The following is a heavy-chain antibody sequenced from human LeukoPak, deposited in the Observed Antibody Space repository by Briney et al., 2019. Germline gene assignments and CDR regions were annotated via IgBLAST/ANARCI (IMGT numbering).Heavy chain of an antibody. CDR3: ARGTFYDFWSGDSDY. Sequence: EASVKVSCKTSGYTFTGYYIHWVRQAPGQGLEWMGRINPTSGDTNYAQKFQGRVTMTRDTSISTAYMDLSRLKSDDTAVYYCARGTFYDFWSGDSDYWGQGTLVTVSS. D-gene: IGHD3-3*01. CDR2: INPTSGDT. J-gene: IGHJ4*02. V-gene: IGHV1-2*06. CDR1: GYTFTGYY.